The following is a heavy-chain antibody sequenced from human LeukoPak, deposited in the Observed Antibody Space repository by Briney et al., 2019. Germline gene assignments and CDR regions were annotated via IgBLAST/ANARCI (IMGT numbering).Heavy chain of an antibody. Sequence: SETLSLTCTVSGGSISSYYWSWIRQPPGKGLEWIGYISYSGSTNYNPSLKSRVTISVDTSKNQFSLKLNSVTAADTAVYYCARHNIVGTPPYPFDYRGQGTLVTVSS. CDR2: ISYSGST. CDR3: ARHNIVGTPPYPFDY. V-gene: IGHV4-59*08. J-gene: IGHJ4*02. D-gene: IGHD1-26*01. CDR1: GGSISSYY.